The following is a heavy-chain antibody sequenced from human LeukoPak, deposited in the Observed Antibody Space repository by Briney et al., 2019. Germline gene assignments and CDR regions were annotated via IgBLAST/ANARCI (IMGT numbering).Heavy chain of an antibody. CDR3: ARWRSSSSRFDY. CDR1: GVTGRNVE. V-gene: IGHV3-7*01. J-gene: IGHJ4*02. D-gene: IGHD6-6*01. CDR2: IKQDGSEK. Sequence: PRVSWRETGVTGRNVEMDWLRKVQKKGLEWVAKIKQDGSEKYYVDSVKGRFTISRDNAKNSLYLQMNSLRAEDTAVYYCARWRSSSSRFDYWGQGTLVTVSS.